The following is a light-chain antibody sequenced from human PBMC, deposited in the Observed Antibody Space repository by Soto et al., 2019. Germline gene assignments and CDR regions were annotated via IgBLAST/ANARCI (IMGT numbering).Light chain of an antibody. CDR1: QTVSTS. V-gene: IGKV3-15*01. Sequence: DIVLTQSPATLSVSPGERATLSCRASQTVSTSLAWYQQKPGRAPRLLIYGASTRASGVPARFSGSGSGTEFTLTISSLQSEDSAVYYCHQYNNWWTFGQGTKVDI. J-gene: IGKJ1*01. CDR3: HQYNNWWT. CDR2: GAS.